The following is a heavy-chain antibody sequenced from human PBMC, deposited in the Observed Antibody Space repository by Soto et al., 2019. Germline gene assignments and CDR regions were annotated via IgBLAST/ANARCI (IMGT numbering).Heavy chain of an antibody. Sequence: GASVKVSCKASGYTFTSYDINWVRQAPGQGLEWMGWINPNSGGTNYAQKFQGWVTMTRDTSISTAYMELSRLRSDDTAVYYCAIYYYGSGSYFPPIGYYGMDVWGQGTTVTVSS. CDR1: GYTFTSYD. CDR3: AIYYYGSGSYFPPIGYYGMDV. J-gene: IGHJ6*02. CDR2: INPNSGGT. V-gene: IGHV1-2*04. D-gene: IGHD3-10*01.